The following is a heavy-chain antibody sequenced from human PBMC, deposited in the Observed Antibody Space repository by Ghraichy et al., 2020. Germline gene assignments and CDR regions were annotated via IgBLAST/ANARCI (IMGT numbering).Heavy chain of an antibody. CDR3: AKFIGNTVYYYGMDV. CDR2: INGNGVIT. D-gene: IGHD2-15*01. Sequence: GGSLRLSCAASGFTFSNYAMSWVRQAPGKGLEWVSTINGNGVITYYADSVKGRFTISRDNSKNTPYLQMNNLRAEDTAVYYCAKFIGNTVYYYGMDVWVQGATVTVSS. V-gene: IGHV3-23*01. CDR1: GFTFSNYA. J-gene: IGHJ6*02.